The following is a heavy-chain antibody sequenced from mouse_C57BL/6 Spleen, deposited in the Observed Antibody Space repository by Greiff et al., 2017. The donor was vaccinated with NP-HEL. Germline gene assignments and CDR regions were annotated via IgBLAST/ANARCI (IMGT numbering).Heavy chain of an antibody. V-gene: IGHV1-15*01. CDR2: IDPETGGT. CDR1: GYTFTDYE. Sequence: VQLQQSGAELVRPGASVTLSCKASGYTFTDYEMHWVKQTPVHGLEWIGAIDPETGGTAYNQKFKGKAILTADKSSSTAYMELRSLTSEDSAVYYCTRFPNWYYAMDYWGQGTSVTVSS. CDR3: TRFPNWYYAMDY. J-gene: IGHJ4*01. D-gene: IGHD4-1*01.